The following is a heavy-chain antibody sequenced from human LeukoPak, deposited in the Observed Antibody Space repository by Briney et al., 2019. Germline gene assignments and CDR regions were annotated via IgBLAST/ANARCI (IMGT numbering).Heavy chain of an antibody. CDR3: ARDPAYCSDPDCGSYLDF. V-gene: IGHV3-74*01. Sequence: GGSLRLSCAASGFTFSSYWMHWVRQAPGKGLVWVSRVNRDGSSTSYADSVKGRFTISRDNAKNTVYLQMNSLGADDTAMYFCARDPAYCSDPDCGSYLDFWGPGTLVTVSS. CDR1: GFTFSSYW. D-gene: IGHD2-15*01. J-gene: IGHJ4*02. CDR2: VNRDGSST.